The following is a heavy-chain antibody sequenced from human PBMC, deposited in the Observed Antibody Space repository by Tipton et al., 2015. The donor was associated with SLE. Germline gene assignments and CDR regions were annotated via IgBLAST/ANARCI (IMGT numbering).Heavy chain of an antibody. CDR1: GFTFSSYA. CDR3: ARGHIAVAGFDY. J-gene: IGHJ4*02. Sequence: SLRLSCAASGFTFSSYAMSWVRQAPGKGLEWVSAISGSGGSTYYADSVKGRFTISRDNAKNSLYLQMNSLRAEDTAVYYCARGHIAVAGFDYWGQGTLVTVSS. D-gene: IGHD6-19*01. V-gene: IGHV3-23*01. CDR2: ISGSGGST.